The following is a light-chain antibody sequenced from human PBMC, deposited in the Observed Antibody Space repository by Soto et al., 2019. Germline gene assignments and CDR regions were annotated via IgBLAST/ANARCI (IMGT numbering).Light chain of an antibody. CDR1: TSDVGAYNY. V-gene: IGLV2-14*01. Sequence: QSALTQPASVSGSPGQSITISCTGSTSDVGAYNYVSWYKHHPGQAPKLIIYAVSNRPSGVSSRFSGSKSGNTASLTISGLQAEDEADYYCNSYTTGSTKFGGGTKLTVL. J-gene: IGLJ3*02. CDR2: AVS. CDR3: NSYTTGSTK.